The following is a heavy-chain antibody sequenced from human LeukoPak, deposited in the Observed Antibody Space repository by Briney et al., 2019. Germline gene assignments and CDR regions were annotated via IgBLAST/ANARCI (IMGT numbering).Heavy chain of an antibody. CDR2: IIPILGIA. V-gene: IGHV1-69*04. D-gene: IGHD3-9*01. CDR1: GGTFSSYA. J-gene: IGHJ4*02. CDR3: ARRGYDILTGHFNRPDY. Sequence: EASVKVSCKASGGTFSSYAISWVRQAPGQGLEWMGRIIPILGIANYAQKYQGRVTITADKSTSTAYMELSSLRSEDTAVYYCARRGYDILTGHFNRPDYWGQGTLVTVSS.